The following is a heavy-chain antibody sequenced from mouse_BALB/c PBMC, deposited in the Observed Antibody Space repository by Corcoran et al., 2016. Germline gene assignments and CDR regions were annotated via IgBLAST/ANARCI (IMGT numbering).Heavy chain of an antibody. CDR3: ARIYGSSFYWYFDV. CDR2: IYPYNGGT. Sequence: EVQLQQSGPELVKPGASVKISCKASGYTFTDYNMHWVKQSHGKSLEWIGYIYPYNGGTGYNQKFKSKATLTVDNSSSTAYMELRSLTSEDSAVYYCARIYGSSFYWYFDVWGAGTTVTVSS. J-gene: IGHJ1*01. V-gene: IGHV1S29*02. CDR1: GYTFTDYN. D-gene: IGHD1-1*01.